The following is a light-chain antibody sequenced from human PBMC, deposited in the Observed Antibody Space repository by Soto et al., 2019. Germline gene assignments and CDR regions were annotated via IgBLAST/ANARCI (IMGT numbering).Light chain of an antibody. CDR1: SSDVGNYNY. V-gene: IGLV2-14*01. CDR2: MVS. CDR3: TSPTPGSLYV. Sequence: QCALTQPASVSWSPGQSITISCTGTSSDVGNYNYVSWYQQYPGRVPKLLIYMVSNRPSGVSNRFSGSKYGNTASLTISGLQAEDEADYFCTSPTPGSLYVFGTGTKVTVL. J-gene: IGLJ1*01.